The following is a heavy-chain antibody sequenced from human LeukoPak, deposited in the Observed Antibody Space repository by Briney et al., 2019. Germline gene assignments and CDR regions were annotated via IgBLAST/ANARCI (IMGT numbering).Heavy chain of an antibody. Sequence: GGSLRLSCAASGFTFSNAWMSRVRQAPGKGLEWVSIIYSGGYTFYADSVKGRFTISRDNSKNTLYLQMNSLRAEDTAVYYCARTAAGTFFDYWGQGTLVTVSS. CDR2: IYSGGYT. CDR1: GFTFSNAW. J-gene: IGHJ4*02. V-gene: IGHV3-53*01. D-gene: IGHD6-13*01. CDR3: ARTAAGTFFDY.